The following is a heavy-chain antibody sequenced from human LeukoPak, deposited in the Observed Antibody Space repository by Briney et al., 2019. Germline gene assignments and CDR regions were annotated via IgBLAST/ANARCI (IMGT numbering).Heavy chain of an antibody. V-gene: IGHV3-23*01. CDR2: ISRSGDST. CDR3: AKEQRGYTGYAVGSWFDP. D-gene: IGHD5-12*01. CDR1: GFTFSSYA. Sequence: PGESLRLSCAASGFTFSSYAMSWVRQAPGKGLEWVSAISRSGDSTYYADSVKGRFTISRDNSKNTLYLQMNSLRAEDTAVYYCAKEQRGYTGYAVGSWFDPWGQGTLVTVSS. J-gene: IGHJ5*02.